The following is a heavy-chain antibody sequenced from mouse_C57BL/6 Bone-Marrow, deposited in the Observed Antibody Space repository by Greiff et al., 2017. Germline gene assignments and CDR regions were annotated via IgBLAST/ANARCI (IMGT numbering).Heavy chain of an antibody. Sequence: EVQLVESGEGLVKPGGSLKLSCAASGFTFSSYAMSWVRQTPGKRLEWVAYISSGGDYIYYAEPVKGRFTISRDNARNTLYLQMGSLKSEDTAMYYYSCGIYAMDYWGKGTSVTVSS. CDR1: GFTFSSYA. J-gene: IGHJ4*01. V-gene: IGHV5-9-1*02. CDR3: SCGIYAMDY. D-gene: IGHD6-1*01. CDR2: ISSGGDYI.